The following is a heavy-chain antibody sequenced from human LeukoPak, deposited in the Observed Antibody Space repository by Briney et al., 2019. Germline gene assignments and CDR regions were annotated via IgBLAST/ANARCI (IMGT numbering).Heavy chain of an antibody. CDR3: AKCAIYYDFWSGYPYYFDY. D-gene: IGHD3-3*01. V-gene: IGHV3-21*04. CDR1: GFTFSSYS. J-gene: IGHJ4*02. CDR2: ISSSSSYI. Sequence: PGGSLRLSCAASGFTFSSYSMNWVRQAPGKGLEWVSSISSSSSYIYYADSVKGRFTISRDNSKNTLYLQMNSLRAEDTAVYYCAKCAIYYDFWSGYPYYFDYWGQGTLVTVSS.